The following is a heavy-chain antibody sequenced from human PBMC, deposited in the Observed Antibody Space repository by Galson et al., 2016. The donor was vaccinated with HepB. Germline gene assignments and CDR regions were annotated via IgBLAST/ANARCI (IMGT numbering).Heavy chain of an antibody. CDR3: AKADCGGDCKRFDY. J-gene: IGHJ4*02. V-gene: IGHV3-23*01. Sequence: SLRLSCAASGFTFGNYVMSWVRQAPGKGLEWVSSITNIGGNTYYADSVKGRFTISRDNSNNTLYLQMSSLRAEDTALYYCAKADCGGDCKRFDYWGQGTLVTVSS. D-gene: IGHD2-21*02. CDR2: ITNIGGNT. CDR1: GFTFGNYV.